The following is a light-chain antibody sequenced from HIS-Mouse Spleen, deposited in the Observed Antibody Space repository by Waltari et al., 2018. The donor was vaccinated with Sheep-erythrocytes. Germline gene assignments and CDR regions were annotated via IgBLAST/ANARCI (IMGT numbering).Light chain of an antibody. CDR2: DVS. CDR3: MIWHSSAWV. J-gene: IGLJ3*02. Sequence: QSALTQPASVSGSPGQSITIPCTGTSRAGGGYNYVSWYQQHPGQAPKLMIYDVSNRPSGVSNRFSGSKSGNTASLTISGLQSEDEADYYCMIWHSSAWVFGGGTKLTVL. V-gene: IGLV2-14*03. CDR1: SRAGGGYNY.